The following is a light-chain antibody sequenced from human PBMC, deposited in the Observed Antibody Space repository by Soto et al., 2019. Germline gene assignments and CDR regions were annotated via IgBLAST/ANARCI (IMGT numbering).Light chain of an antibody. CDR2: GAS. V-gene: IGKV3D-15*01. CDR1: QSVSSN. CDR3: QLALP. Sequence: EIVMTQSPATLSVSPGERATHSCRASQSVSSNLAWYQQKPGQAPRLLIYGASIRATGIPARFSGSGSGTEFTLTISSLQSEDFAVYYCQLALPFGGGTKVEIK. J-gene: IGKJ4*01.